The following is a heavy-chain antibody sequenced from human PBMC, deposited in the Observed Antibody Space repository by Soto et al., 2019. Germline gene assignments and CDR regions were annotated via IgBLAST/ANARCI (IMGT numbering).Heavy chain of an antibody. CDR3: ASGGLVARAGPNYYYYGMDV. D-gene: IGHD2-2*01. Sequence: PGESLKISCKGSGYSFTNYWISWVRQMPAKGLESVGRMDPSDSYTNYSPSFQGHATISTSRPISTAYLQGSSLKAPCTLSHDGASGGLVARAGPNYYYYGMDVWGQGTTVTVSS. J-gene: IGHJ6*02. CDR1: GYSFTNYW. V-gene: IGHV5-10-1*01. CDR2: MDPSDSYT.